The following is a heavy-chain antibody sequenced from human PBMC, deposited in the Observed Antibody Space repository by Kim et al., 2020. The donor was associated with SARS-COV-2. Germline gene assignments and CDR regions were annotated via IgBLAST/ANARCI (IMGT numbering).Heavy chain of an antibody. J-gene: IGHJ6*02. D-gene: IGHD2-8*02. CDR1: GLTVGSSY. Sequence: GSLRLSCAASGLTVGSSYMTWVRQAPGKGLQWVSVIYRDGSTYYADSVKGRFTISRHNSKNTLYLQMNSLKVEDAAVYYCARRGSVVSYYGMDVWGQGTTVTVSS. CDR3: ARRGSVVSYYGMDV. CDR2: IYRDGST. V-gene: IGHV3-53*04.